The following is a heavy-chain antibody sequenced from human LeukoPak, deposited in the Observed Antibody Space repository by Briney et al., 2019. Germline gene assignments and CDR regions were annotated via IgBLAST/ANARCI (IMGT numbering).Heavy chain of an antibody. CDR2: IYSGGST. Sequence: GGSLRLSCAASGFTFSSFAMSWVRQAPGKGLEWVSVIYSGGSTYYADSVKGRFTISRDNSKNTLYLQMNSLRAEDTAVYYCARDHRPPGKNYYYYYMDVWGKGTTATISS. J-gene: IGHJ6*03. D-gene: IGHD1-26*01. CDR3: ARDHRPPGKNYYYYYMDV. CDR1: GFTFSSFA. V-gene: IGHV3-66*01.